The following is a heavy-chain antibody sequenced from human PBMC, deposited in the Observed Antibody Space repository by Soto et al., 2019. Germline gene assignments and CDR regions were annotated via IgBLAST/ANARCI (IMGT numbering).Heavy chain of an antibody. D-gene: IGHD6-13*01. CDR3: ARRYSSAFDI. J-gene: IGHJ3*02. V-gene: IGHV4-61*01. CDR1: GGSVSSGSYY. CDR2: IYYSGST. Sequence: PSETLSLTCTVSGGSVSSGSYYWSWIRQPPGKGLEWIGYIYYSGSTNYNPSLKSRVTISVDTSKNQFSLKLSSVTAADTAVYYCARRYSSAFDIWGQGTMVTVS.